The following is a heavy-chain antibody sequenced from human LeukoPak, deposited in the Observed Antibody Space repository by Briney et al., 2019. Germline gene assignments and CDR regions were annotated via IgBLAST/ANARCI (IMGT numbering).Heavy chain of an antibody. D-gene: IGHD1-26*01. CDR2: TWYDGSNK. CDR3: ARHTGIFPRGGMDV. V-gene: IGHV3-33*01. Sequence: GRSLRLSCVASGFTFRNYGMYWVRQAPGKGLEWVAITWYDGSNKYYGDSVKGRFTISRDNSKNTLYLQMNSLEFEDTAVYFCARHTGIFPRGGMDVWGQGTTVTVSS. CDR1: GFTFRNYG. J-gene: IGHJ6*02.